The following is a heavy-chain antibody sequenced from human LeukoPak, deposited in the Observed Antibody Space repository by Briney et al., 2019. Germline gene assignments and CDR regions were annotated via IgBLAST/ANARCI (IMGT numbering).Heavy chain of an antibody. CDR3: ARAVSGRFDY. CDR2: IYYSGST. Sequence: ETLSLTCTVSGGSISSYYWSWIRQPPGKGLEWTGYIYYSGSTNYNPSLKSRVTISVDTSKNQFSLKLSSVTAADTAIYYCARAVSGRFDYWGQGTLVTVSS. D-gene: IGHD6-19*01. V-gene: IGHV4-59*08. J-gene: IGHJ4*02. CDR1: GGSISSYY.